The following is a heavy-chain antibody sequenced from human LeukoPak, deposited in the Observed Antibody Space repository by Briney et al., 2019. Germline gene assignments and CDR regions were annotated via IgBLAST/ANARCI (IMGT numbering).Heavy chain of an antibody. V-gene: IGHV3-74*01. CDR2: INSDGSST. D-gene: IGHD3-10*01. Sequence: GGSLRLSCAASGFTFSSYWMHWVRQAPGKGLVWVSRINSDGSSTSYADSVKGRFTISRDNAKNSLYLQMNSLRAEDTAVYYCARDSAYYGSGSYYKVWGQGTLVTVSS. CDR3: ARDSAYYGSGSYYKV. CDR1: GFTFSSYW. J-gene: IGHJ4*02.